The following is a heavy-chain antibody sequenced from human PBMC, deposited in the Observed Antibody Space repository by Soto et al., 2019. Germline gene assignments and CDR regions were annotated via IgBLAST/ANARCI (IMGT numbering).Heavy chain of an antibody. Sequence: QVRLVESGGGGVQPGRSLRPPCAASGFTFSGYGMHWVRQAPGKGLEWVAIISYDGSNKYYTDSVKGRFTISRDNSKNTLYLQMNSLRAEDTAVYYCAKDHPYGDYGVDGMDVWGQGTTVTVSS. CDR3: AKDHPYGDYGVDGMDV. D-gene: IGHD4-17*01. V-gene: IGHV3-30*18. J-gene: IGHJ6*02. CDR2: ISYDGSNK. CDR1: GFTFSGYG.